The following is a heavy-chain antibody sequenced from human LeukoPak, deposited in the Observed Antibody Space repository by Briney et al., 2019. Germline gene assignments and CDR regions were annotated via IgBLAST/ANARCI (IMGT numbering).Heavy chain of an antibody. D-gene: IGHD3-10*01. Sequence: PSETLSLTCTVSGGSITSSFYWSWIRQAPGKGLEWIGYIYYSGSTTYNPSLKSRVTISVDTSKNQFSLNLSSVTAADTAVYYCARAPPRGSYYRGYFDYWGQGTLVTVSS. CDR2: IYYSGST. CDR3: ARAPPRGSYYRGYFDY. J-gene: IGHJ4*02. V-gene: IGHV4-59*01. CDR1: GGSITSSFY.